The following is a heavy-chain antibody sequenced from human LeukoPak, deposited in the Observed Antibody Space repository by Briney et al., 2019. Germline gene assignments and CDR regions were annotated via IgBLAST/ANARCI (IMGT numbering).Heavy chain of an antibody. CDR1: GGTFSSYA. Sequence: ASVKVSCKASGGTFSSYAISWVRQAPGQGLEWMGRIIPIFGTANYAQKFQGRVTITTDESISTAYMELSRLRSDDTAVYYCARVLVPAATDDAFDIWGQGTMVTVSS. V-gene: IGHV1-69*05. CDR3: ARVLVPAATDDAFDI. CDR2: IIPIFGTA. J-gene: IGHJ3*02. D-gene: IGHD2-2*01.